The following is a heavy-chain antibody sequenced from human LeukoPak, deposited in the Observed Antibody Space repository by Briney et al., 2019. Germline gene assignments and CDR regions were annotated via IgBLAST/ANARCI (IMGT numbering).Heavy chain of an antibody. J-gene: IGHJ4*02. CDR2: ISSSSSTI. V-gene: IGHV3-48*02. CDR1: GFTFSSYS. D-gene: IGHD1-26*01. Sequence: GGSLRLSCAASGFTFSSYSMNWVRQAPGKGLEWVSYISSSSSTIYYADSVRGRFTISRDSAKNSLYLQMNTLRDEDTAVYYCTPHRDGSYPFDYWGQGTLVTVSS. CDR3: TPHRDGSYPFDY.